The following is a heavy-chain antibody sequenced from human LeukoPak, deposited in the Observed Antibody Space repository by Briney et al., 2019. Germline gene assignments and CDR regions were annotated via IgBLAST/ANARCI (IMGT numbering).Heavy chain of an antibody. D-gene: IGHD2-2*01. CDR2: IWYDGSNK. V-gene: IGHV3-33*08. Sequence: GRSLRLSCAASGFTFSSYGMHWVRQAPGKGLEWVAVIWYDGSNKYYADSVKGRFTISRDNSKNTLYLQMNSLRAEDTAVYYCARDVSCSSTSCYGYGMDVWGQGTTVTVSS. CDR3: ARDVSCSSTSCYGYGMDV. J-gene: IGHJ6*02. CDR1: GFTFSSYG.